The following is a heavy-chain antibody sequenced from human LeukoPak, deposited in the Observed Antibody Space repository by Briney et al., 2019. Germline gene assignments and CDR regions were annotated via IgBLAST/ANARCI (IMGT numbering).Heavy chain of an antibody. CDR2: ISSSSSYI. CDR1: GFTFSSYS. D-gene: IGHD5-24*01. CDR3: ASEMATNDY. J-gene: IGHJ4*02. Sequence: GGSLRLSCAASGFTFSSYSMNWVRQAPGKGLEWVSSISSSSSYIYYADSVKARFTISRDNAKNSLYLQMNSLRAEDTAVYYCASEMATNDYWGQGTLVTVSS. V-gene: IGHV3-21*01.